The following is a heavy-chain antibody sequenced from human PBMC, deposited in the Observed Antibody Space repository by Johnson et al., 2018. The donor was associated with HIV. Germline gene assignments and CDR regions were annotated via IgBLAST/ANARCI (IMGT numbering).Heavy chain of an antibody. J-gene: IGHJ3*02. CDR3: AKTYSGSNRDAFDI. CDR1: GFTFSSYG. Sequence: QVQLVESGGGVVQPGRSLRLSCAASGFTFSSYGMHWVRQAPVKGLEWVAVISYDGSNKYYADSVKGRFTISRDNSKNTLYLQMNSLRAEDTAVYYCAKTYSGSNRDAFDIWGQGTMVTVSS. D-gene: IGHD1-26*01. V-gene: IGHV3-30*18. CDR2: ISYDGSNK.